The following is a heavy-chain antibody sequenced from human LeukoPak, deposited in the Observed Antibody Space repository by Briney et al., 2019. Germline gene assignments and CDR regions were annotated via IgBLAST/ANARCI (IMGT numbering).Heavy chain of an antibody. CDR1: GYTFTSYD. V-gene: IGHV1-8*03. CDR3: ARACPGFWSGYCNVDY. J-gene: IGHJ4*02. CDR2: MNPNSGNT. Sequence: ASVKVSCKASGYTFTSYDINWVRQATGQGLEWMGWMNPNSGNTGYAQKFQGRVTITRNTSISTAYMELSSLSSEDTAVYYCARACPGFWSGYCNVDYWGQGTLVTVSS. D-gene: IGHD3-3*01.